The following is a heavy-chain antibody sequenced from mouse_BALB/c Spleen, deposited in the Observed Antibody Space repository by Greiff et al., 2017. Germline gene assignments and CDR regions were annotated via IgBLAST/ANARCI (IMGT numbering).Heavy chain of an antibody. CDR1: GYNFTSYW. J-gene: IGHJ4*01. D-gene: IGHD2-12*01. CDR3: ARPPFSFLYAMDY. CDR2: IYPGSGST. V-gene: IGHV1-55*01. Sequence: VQLQQPGAELVKPGTSVKLSCKASGYNFTSYWINWVKLRPGQGLEWIGDIYPGSGSTNYNEKFKSKATLTVDKSSSTAYMQLSSLTSEDSAVYYCARPPFSFLYAMDYWGQGTSVTVSS.